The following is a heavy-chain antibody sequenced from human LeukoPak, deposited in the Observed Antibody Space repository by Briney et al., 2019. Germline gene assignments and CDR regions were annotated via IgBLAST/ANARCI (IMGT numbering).Heavy chain of an antibody. V-gene: IGHV3-20*04. CDR1: GFTFDDYG. D-gene: IGHD2-2*02. Sequence: RSGGSLRLSCAASGFTFDDYGMSWVRQAPGKGLEWVSCINWNGGSTGYTDSVKGRFTISRENAKNSLYLQMNSLRAEDTALYYCARAYGYCSSTSCYNAFDIWGQGTMVTVSS. CDR3: ARAYGYCSSTSCYNAFDI. J-gene: IGHJ3*02. CDR2: INWNGGST.